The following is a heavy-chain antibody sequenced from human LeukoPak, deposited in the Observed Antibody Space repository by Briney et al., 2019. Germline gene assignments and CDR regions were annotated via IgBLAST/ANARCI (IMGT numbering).Heavy chain of an antibody. Sequence: SETLSLTCAVSGGSISSGGYSWSWIRQPPGKGLEWIGYIYYSGSTYYNPSLRSRVTISVDTSKNQFSLKLSSVTAADTAVYYCAREVYDFWSGTIDYWGQGTVVTVSS. V-gene: IGHV4-30-4*07. CDR2: IYYSGST. J-gene: IGHJ4*02. CDR3: AREVYDFWSGTIDY. D-gene: IGHD3-3*01. CDR1: GGSISSGGYS.